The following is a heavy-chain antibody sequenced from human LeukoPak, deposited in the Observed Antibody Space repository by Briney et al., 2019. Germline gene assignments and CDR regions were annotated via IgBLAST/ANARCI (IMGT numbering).Heavy chain of an antibody. CDR1: GGTFSSYA. CDR3: ARDHALWSNCFDY. V-gene: IGHV1-18*01. D-gene: IGHD2/OR15-2a*01. J-gene: IGHJ4*02. Sequence: ASVKVSCKASGGTFSSYAISWVRQAPGQGLEWMGWISGRNGNTNYSQRLQGRVTMTTDTSTSTAYMELRSLTSDDTAVYYCARDHALWSNCFDYWGQGTLVTVSS. CDR2: ISGRNGNT.